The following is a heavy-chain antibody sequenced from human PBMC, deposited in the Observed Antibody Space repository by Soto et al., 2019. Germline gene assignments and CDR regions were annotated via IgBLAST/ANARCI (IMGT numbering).Heavy chain of an antibody. CDR2: IIPILGIA. CDR3: AKDYGGKDGDY. Sequence: QVQLVQSGAEVKKPGSSVKVSCKASGGTFSSYTISWVRQAPGQGLEWMGRIIPILGIANYAQKFQGRVTITADKSTSTAYMALSSLRSEDTAVYYCAKDYGGKDGDYWGQGTLVTVSS. J-gene: IGHJ4*02. CDR1: GGTFSSYT. D-gene: IGHD4-17*01. V-gene: IGHV1-69*08.